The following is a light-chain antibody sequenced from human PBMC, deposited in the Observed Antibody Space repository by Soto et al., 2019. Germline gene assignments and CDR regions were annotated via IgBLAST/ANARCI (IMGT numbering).Light chain of an antibody. V-gene: IGKV1-39*01. CDR3: QHSYSTPLS. CDR1: QSISSY. CDR2: AAS. Sequence: DIQMTQSPSSLSASVGDRVTITCRASQSISSYLNWYQQKPGKALKLLIYAASTLQSGGPSRVSGRGSRTDITLTASDLQPEDFATNYCQHSYSTPLSFGAGKKVEIK. J-gene: IGKJ4*01.